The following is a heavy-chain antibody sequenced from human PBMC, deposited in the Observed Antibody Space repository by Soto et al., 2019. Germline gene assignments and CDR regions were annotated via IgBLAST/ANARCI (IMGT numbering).Heavy chain of an antibody. Sequence: ASVKVSCKASGYTFTSYAMHCVRQAPGQRLEWMGWINAGNGNTKYSQKFQGRVTITRDTSASTAYMELSSLRSEDTAVYYCARDLDTAMVITRFDPWGQGTLVTVSS. D-gene: IGHD5-18*01. CDR3: ARDLDTAMVITRFDP. CDR2: INAGNGNT. V-gene: IGHV1-3*01. J-gene: IGHJ5*02. CDR1: GYTFTSYA.